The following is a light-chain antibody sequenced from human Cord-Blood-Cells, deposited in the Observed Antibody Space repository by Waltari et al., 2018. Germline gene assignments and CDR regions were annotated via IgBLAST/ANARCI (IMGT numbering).Light chain of an antibody. Sequence: DIQMTQSPSTLSASVGDRVTITCRASHSISSWLVWYQQKPGKTPKLLNYEASSLDSAVPTRFSGIGSGTEFTLTISSLQPDDFATYYCQQYNSYPWTFGQGTKVEIK. CDR1: HSISSW. CDR3: QQYNSYPWT. J-gene: IGKJ1*01. V-gene: IGKV1-5*03. CDR2: EAS.